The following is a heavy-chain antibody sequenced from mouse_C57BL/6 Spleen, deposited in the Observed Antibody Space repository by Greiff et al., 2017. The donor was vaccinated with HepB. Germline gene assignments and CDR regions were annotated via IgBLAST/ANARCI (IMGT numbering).Heavy chain of an antibody. CDR1: GYTFTDYE. Sequence: QVQLKQSGAELVRPGASVTLSCKASGYTFTDYEMHWVEQTPVHGLEWIGAIDPETGGTAYNQKFKGKAILTADKSSSTAYMELRSLTSEDSAVYYCYYYGSSPDYWGQGTTLTVSS. CDR3: YYYGSSPDY. V-gene: IGHV1-15*01. J-gene: IGHJ2*01. CDR2: IDPETGGT. D-gene: IGHD1-1*01.